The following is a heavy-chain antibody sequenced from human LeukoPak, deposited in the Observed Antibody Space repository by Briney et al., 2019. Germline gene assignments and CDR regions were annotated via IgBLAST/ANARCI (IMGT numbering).Heavy chain of an antibody. CDR3: TKVGVDAFDI. CDR1: GFTFSIYG. CDR2: VPVDGSNK. V-gene: IGHV3-30*02. D-gene: IGHD2-8*01. J-gene: IGHJ3*02. Sequence: HPGGSLRLSCEASGFTFSIYGFHWVRQAPGKGLEWVSYVPVDGSNKEYADSVKGRFTVSRDNSRNTLYLQMNSLRVEDTAVYYCTKVGVDAFDIWGQGIMVIVSS.